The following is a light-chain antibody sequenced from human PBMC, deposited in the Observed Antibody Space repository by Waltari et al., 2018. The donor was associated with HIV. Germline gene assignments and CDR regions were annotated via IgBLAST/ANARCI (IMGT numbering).Light chain of an antibody. CDR2: RNN. V-gene: IGLV1-47*01. CDR3: AAWDDSLSGWV. Sequence: QSVLTQPPSASGTPGQRVTIPCSGSSSNIGSNYVTWYQQLPGTAPKLLIYRNNQRPSGVPDRFSGSKSGTSASLASSGLRSEDEADYYCAAWDDSLSGWVFGGGTKLTVL. J-gene: IGLJ3*02. CDR1: SSNIGSNY.